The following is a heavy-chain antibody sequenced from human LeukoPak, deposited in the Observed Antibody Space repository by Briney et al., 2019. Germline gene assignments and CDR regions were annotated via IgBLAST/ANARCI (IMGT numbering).Heavy chain of an antibody. J-gene: IGHJ4*02. Sequence: ASVKVSCKTSVYTLTVLYIHCVTEAPGQGLEWMGWINPNSGGTNYAQKFQGRVTMTRDTSISTAYMELSRLRSDDTAVYYCARYIAVAATDNWGQGTLVTVSS. CDR3: ARYIAVAATDN. D-gene: IGHD6-19*01. CDR1: VYTLTVLY. V-gene: IGHV1-2*02. CDR2: INPNSGGT.